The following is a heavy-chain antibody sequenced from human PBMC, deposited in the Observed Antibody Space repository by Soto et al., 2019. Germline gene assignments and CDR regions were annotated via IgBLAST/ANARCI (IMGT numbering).Heavy chain of an antibody. J-gene: IGHJ6*03. V-gene: IGHV3-30*18. Sequence: WGSLWVSCAASGLSLSSYGMHCVSQAPGKGLEWVAVISYDGSNKYYADSVKGRFTISRDNSKNTLYLQMNSLRAEDTAVYYCAKELELRYYYYYMDVWGKGTTVTVSS. CDR2: ISYDGSNK. D-gene: IGHD1-7*01. CDR3: AKELELRYYYYYMDV. CDR1: GLSLSSYG.